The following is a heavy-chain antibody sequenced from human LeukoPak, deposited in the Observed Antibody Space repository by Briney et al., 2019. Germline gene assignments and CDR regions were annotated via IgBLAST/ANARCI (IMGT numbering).Heavy chain of an antibody. V-gene: IGHV3-72*01. J-gene: IGHJ4*02. CDR1: GFTFSDHY. Sequence: GGSLRLSCAASGFTFSDHYMDWVRQAPGKGLEWVGRTRNKANSYTTEYAASVKGRFTISRDDSKNSLYLQMNSLKTEDTAVYYRARGGSGWYLEGYYFDYWGQGTLVTVSS. CDR3: ARGGSGWYLEGYYFDY. D-gene: IGHD6-19*01. CDR2: TRNKANSYTT.